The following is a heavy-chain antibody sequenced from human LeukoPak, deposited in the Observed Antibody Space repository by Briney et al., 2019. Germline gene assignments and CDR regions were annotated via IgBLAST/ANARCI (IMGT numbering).Heavy chain of an antibody. D-gene: IGHD3-22*01. CDR3: AKDGDSSGYYPDY. CDR2: IPYDGSNK. J-gene: IGHJ4*02. CDR1: GFTFSSYG. V-gene: IGHV3-30*02. Sequence: GGSLRLSCAASGFTFSSYGMHWVRQAPGRGLEWVAFIPYDGSNKYYADSVKGGFTISRDNSKNTLYLQMNSLRAEDTAVYYCAKDGDSSGYYPDYWGQGTLVTVSS.